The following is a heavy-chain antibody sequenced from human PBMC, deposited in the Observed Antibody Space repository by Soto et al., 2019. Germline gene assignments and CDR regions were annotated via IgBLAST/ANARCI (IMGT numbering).Heavy chain of an antibody. CDR2: INWQSRAI. CDR3: AKGSLAYTTSSDYFDY. J-gene: IGHJ4*02. CDR1: GFTFDDYA. V-gene: IGHV3-9*01. D-gene: IGHD2-2*02. Sequence: EVQLVESGGGLVQPGGSLRLSCAASGFTFDDYAMHWVRQAPGKGLEWVSGINWQSRAIGFADSVKGRFTISRDNGKNSLYLQMDSLRTEDTAFYFCAKGSLAYTTSSDYFDYWGQGTLVTVSS.